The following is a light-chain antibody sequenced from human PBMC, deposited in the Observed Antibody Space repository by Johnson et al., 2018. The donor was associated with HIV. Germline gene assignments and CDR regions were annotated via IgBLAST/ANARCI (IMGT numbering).Light chain of an antibody. Sequence: QSVLTQPPSASGTPGQWVTISCSGRSSNIGTNTLNWYQQLPGAAPRLLIYRDNQRPSGVPDRFSGSRSGTSASLAISGLQPEDEADYYFATWDDSMSGQVFGTGTEVTVL. J-gene: IGLJ1*01. CDR3: ATWDDSMSGQV. CDR1: SSNIGTNT. V-gene: IGLV1-44*01. CDR2: RDN.